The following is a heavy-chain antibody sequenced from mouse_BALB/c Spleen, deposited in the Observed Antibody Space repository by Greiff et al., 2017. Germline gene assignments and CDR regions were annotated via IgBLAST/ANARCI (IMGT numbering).Heavy chain of an antibody. CDR1: GYSFTSYY. Sequence: SGPELMKPGASVKISCKASGYSFTSYYMHWVKQSHGKSLEWIGYIDPFNGGTSYNQKFKGKATLTVDKSSSTAYMHLSSLTSEDSAVYYCARDYGSSPFAYWGQGTLVTVSA. V-gene: IGHV1S135*01. D-gene: IGHD1-1*01. CDR2: IDPFNGGT. CDR3: ARDYGSSPFAY. J-gene: IGHJ3*01.